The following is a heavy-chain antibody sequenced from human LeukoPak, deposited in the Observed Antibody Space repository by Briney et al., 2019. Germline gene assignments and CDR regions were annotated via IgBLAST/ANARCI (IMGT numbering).Heavy chain of an antibody. D-gene: IGHD3-22*01. Sequence: GGSLRLSCAASGFTVSSYAMSWVRQAPGKGLEWVSAISGSGGSTYYADSVKGRFTISRDNSKNTLYLQMNSLRAEDTAVYYCAKDYVRSSGYYYRDYWGQGTLVTVSS. J-gene: IGHJ4*02. CDR2: ISGSGGST. V-gene: IGHV3-23*01. CDR3: AKDYVRSSGYYYRDY. CDR1: GFTVSSYA.